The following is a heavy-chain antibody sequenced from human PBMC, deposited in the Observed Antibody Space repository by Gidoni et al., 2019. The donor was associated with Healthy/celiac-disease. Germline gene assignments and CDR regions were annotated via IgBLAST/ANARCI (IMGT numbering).Heavy chain of an antibody. CDR3: ARDFYDTNYGMDV. CDR2: IWYDGSNK. V-gene: IGHV3-33*01. Sequence: QVQLVESGGGVVQPGRSLRVTCAASAFTFSSYGMHWVRQAPGKGLEWVAVIWYDGSNKYYADSVKGRFTISRDNSKNALYLQMNSLRAEDTAVYYCARDFYDTNYGMDVWGQGTTVTVSS. CDR1: AFTFSSYG. D-gene: IGHD3-22*01. J-gene: IGHJ6*02.